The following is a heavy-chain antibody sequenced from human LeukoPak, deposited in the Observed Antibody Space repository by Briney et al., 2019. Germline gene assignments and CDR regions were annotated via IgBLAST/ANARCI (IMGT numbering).Heavy chain of an antibody. Sequence: GGSLRLSCAAFGFTFSTYSLNWVRQAPGKGLEWLSSLSGDKKYIYYADSVKGRFTISRDNAKNSVYLQMDSLSAEDTAFYYCARGYGAGNYRRPFYGMDVWGQGTTVTVSS. V-gene: IGHV3-21*04. D-gene: IGHD3-10*01. CDR3: ARGYGAGNYRRPFYGMDV. CDR1: GFTFSTYS. J-gene: IGHJ6*02. CDR2: LSGDKKYI.